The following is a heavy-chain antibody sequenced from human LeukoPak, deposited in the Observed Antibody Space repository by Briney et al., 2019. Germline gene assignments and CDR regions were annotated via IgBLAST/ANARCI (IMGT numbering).Heavy chain of an antibody. J-gene: IGHJ5*02. V-gene: IGHV1-2*04. CDR1: GYTFTVNY. CDR2: INASSRGA. Sequence: AASVKVSCKASGYTFTVNYVNWVRQAPGQGLEWMGWINASSRGANYAQRFQGWVTMTRDTSITTAYMELSRLRADDTAVYYCARDLYSSSFHGGTYNWFDPWGQGTLVTVSS. D-gene: IGHD6-13*01. CDR3: ARDLYSSSFHGGTYNWFDP.